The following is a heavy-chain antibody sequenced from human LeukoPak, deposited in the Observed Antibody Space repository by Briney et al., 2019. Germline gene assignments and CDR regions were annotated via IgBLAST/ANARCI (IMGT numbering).Heavy chain of an antibody. J-gene: IGHJ4*02. CDR1: GGSISSSSYY. D-gene: IGHD6-13*01. CDR3: AREGPGYSSSWYRYSDY. Sequence: SETLSLTCAVSGGSISSSSYYWGWLRQPPGKGLEWVGSIYYSGSTYYNPSLKSRVTISVDTSKNQFSLKLSSVTAADTAVYYCAREGPGYSSSWYRYSDYWGQGTLVTVSS. V-gene: IGHV4-39*07. CDR2: IYYSGST.